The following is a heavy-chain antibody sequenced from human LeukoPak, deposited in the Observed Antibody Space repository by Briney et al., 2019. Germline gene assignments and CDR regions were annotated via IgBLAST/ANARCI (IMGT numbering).Heavy chain of an antibody. V-gene: IGHV4-39*01. Sequence: NPSETLSFTCIVSGGSIASSSSSWGWIRQPPGKPPEWIGSIYYGGSTYYNSDSSLKSRITISLASPNNQFSLTLRSVTAADTAVYYCARRAMSRGVTHHYFDYWGQGTLVTVSS. CDR2: IYYGGST. D-gene: IGHD3-10*01. CDR1: GGSIASSSSS. CDR3: ARRAMSRGVTHHYFDY. J-gene: IGHJ4*02.